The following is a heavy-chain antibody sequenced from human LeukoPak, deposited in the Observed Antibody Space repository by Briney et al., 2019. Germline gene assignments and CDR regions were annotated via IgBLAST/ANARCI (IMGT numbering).Heavy chain of an antibody. CDR1: GGTFSSYA. Sequence: GASVKVSCKASGGTFSSYAISWVRQAPGQGLEWMGRIIPILGIANYAQKFQGRVTITADKSTSTAYMELSSLRSEDTAVYYCARDIVVVVAATEYNWFDPWGQGTLVTVSS. D-gene: IGHD2-15*01. CDR3: ARDIVVVVAATEYNWFDP. J-gene: IGHJ5*02. CDR2: IIPILGIA. V-gene: IGHV1-69*04.